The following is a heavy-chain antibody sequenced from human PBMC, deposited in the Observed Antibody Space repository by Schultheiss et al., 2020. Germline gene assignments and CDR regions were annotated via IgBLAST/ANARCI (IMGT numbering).Heavy chain of an antibody. V-gene: IGHV3-49*03. J-gene: IGHJ5*02. CDR1: GFTFVDYA. CDR3: ARDIVADSHGGPRTHDSYNWFDP. D-gene: IGHD2-15*01. Sequence: GGSLRLSCAASGFTFVDYAVNWFRQAPGKGLEWVGFIRSKTYGGTTEYAASVNGRFTISRDDSKSITYLQMNSLRAEDTAVYYCARDIVADSHGGPRTHDSYNWFDPWGQGTLVTVSS. CDR2: IRSKTYGGTT.